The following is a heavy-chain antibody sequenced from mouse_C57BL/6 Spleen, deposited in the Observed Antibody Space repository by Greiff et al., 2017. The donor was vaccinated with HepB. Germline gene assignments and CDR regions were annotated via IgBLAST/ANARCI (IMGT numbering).Heavy chain of an antibody. V-gene: IGHV1-64*01. CDR2: IHPNSGST. Sequence: VQLQQPGAELVKPGASVKLSCKASGYTFTSYWMHWVKQRPGQGLEWIGMIHPNSGSTNYNEKFKSKATLTVDKSSSTAYMQLSSLTSEDSAVYYCARPDYYGSSYRYFDVWGTGTTVTVSS. J-gene: IGHJ1*03. CDR1: GYTFTSYW. CDR3: ARPDYYGSSYRYFDV. D-gene: IGHD1-1*01.